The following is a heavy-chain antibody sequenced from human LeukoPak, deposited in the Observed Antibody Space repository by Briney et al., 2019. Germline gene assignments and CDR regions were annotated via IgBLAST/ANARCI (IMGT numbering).Heavy chain of an antibody. CDR3: ARHPAFMSAAGHGPSDY. V-gene: IGHV4-59*08. Sequence: SETLSLTCTVSGGSISSYYWSWIRQPPGKGLEWIGYIYYSGSTNYNPSLKSRVTISVDTSKNQFSLKLSSVTAADTAVYYCARHPAFMSAAGHGPSDYWGQGTLVTVSS. CDR1: GGSISSYY. D-gene: IGHD6-13*01. J-gene: IGHJ4*02. CDR2: IYYSGST.